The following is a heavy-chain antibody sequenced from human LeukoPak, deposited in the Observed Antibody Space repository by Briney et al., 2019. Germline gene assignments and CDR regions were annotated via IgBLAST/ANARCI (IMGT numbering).Heavy chain of an antibody. V-gene: IGHV4-61*02. CDR1: GGSVSIGSYY. CDR3: ARTNDFWTGYYEK. Sequence: PSETLSLTCTVSGGSVSIGSYYWTWIRQPAGKGLEWIGRIYVSGSTDYNPSLKSRVTILKDMYKNQFSLRLSSVTAADTAVYYCARTNDFWTGYYEKWGQGTLVTVSS. D-gene: IGHD3/OR15-3a*01. J-gene: IGHJ4*02. CDR2: IYVSGST.